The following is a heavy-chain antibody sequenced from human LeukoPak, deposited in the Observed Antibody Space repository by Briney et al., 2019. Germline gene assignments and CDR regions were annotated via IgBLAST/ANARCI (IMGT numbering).Heavy chain of an antibody. J-gene: IGHJ3*02. CDR2: MYYSGST. CDR1: GGSISSYY. Sequence: PSETLSLTCNASGGSISSYYWSWIRQPPGKGLEWIGFMYYSGSTNYNPSLKSRVTMSVDTSKSQFSLKLSSVTAADTAVYYCARESSYYGSRGAFDIWGQGTMVTVSS. CDR3: ARESSYYGSRGAFDI. D-gene: IGHD3-10*01. V-gene: IGHV4-59*01.